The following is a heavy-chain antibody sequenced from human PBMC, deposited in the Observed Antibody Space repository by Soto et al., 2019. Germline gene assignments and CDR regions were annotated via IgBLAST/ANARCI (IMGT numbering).Heavy chain of an antibody. CDR2: ISGSGGST. J-gene: IGHJ4*02. CDR1: GFPFSSYA. V-gene: IGHV3-23*01. Sequence: EVQLLESGGGFVQPGGSLGLSCAASGFPFSSYAMTWVRQAPGKGLEWVSLISGSGGSTYYADSVKGRFTISRDNSRETMYLQMNSLKAESTAAYYCAKVHGSGSYNNFPDYWGQGTLFTVSS. D-gene: IGHD3-10*01. CDR3: AKVHGSGSYNNFPDY.